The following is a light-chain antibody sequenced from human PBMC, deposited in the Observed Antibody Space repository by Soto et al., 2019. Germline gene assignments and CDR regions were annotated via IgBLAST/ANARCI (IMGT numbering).Light chain of an antibody. CDR3: QQYSSSPYT. V-gene: IGKV3D-20*01. Sequence: PGERATLSCGASQTVSSGYLAWYQQRPGLAPRLLIYDASSRATGIPDRFSGSGSGTDFSLTISRLEPEDFAVYYCQQYSSSPYTFRQGTKLEIK. CDR1: QTVSSGY. J-gene: IGKJ2*01. CDR2: DAS.